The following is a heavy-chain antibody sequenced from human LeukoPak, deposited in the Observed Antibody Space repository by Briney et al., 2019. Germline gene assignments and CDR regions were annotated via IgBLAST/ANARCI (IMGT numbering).Heavy chain of an antibody. V-gene: IGHV3-21*01. CDR2: ISSSSSYI. Sequence: GGSLRLPCAASGFTFSSYSMNWVRQAPGKGLEWVSSISSSSSYIYYADSVKGRFTISRDNAKNSLYLQMNSLRAEDTAVYYCARDRLVRGAIYPLEYYYYGMDVWGQGTTVTVSS. D-gene: IGHD3-10*01. CDR3: ARDRLVRGAIYPLEYYYYGMDV. CDR1: GFTFSSYS. J-gene: IGHJ6*02.